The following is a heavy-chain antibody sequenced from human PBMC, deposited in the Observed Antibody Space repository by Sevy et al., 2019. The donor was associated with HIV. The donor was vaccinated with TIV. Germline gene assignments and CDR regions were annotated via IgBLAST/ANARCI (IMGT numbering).Heavy chain of an antibody. CDR2: IYYNGHI. Sequence: SETLSLTCTVSGGSIISIYWNWIRQPPGKGLEWMANIYYNGHINYNPSLKSRVTLSLDTSKNQFSLRLSSVTAADTAMYYCAGENAWGRGYSWGQGTLVTVSS. V-gene: IGHV4-59*08. CDR3: AGENAWGRGYS. CDR1: GGSIISIY. D-gene: IGHD1-26*01. J-gene: IGHJ4*02.